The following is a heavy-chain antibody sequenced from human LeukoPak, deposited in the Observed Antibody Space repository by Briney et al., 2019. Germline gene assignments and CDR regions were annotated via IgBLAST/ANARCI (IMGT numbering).Heavy chain of an antibody. CDR3: VKDRPCETCMPMDA. J-gene: IGHJ6*02. CDR1: GFTFSNYA. D-gene: IGHD2-2*01. V-gene: IGHV3-23*01. Sequence: GGSLRLSCAASGFTFSNYAMSWVRQAPGKGLEWVSTISGGGITTYYADSAKGRFTISRDNSKDTVSLQMNSLRAEDSAIYFCVKDRPCETCMPMDAWGQGTTVTVSS. CDR2: ISGGGITT.